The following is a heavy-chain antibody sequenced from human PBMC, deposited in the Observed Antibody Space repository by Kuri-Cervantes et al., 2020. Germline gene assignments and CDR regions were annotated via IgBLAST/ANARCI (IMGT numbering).Heavy chain of an antibody. V-gene: IGHV4-59*13. CDR2: ISYSGTT. J-gene: IGHJ5*02. CDR3: ARQGDYGDLNWFDP. D-gene: IGHD4-17*01. CDR1: GGSISSYY. Sequence: GSLRLSCTVSGGSISSYYWSWIRQPPGKGLEWIGYISYSGTTSYDPSLKSRISMFVDTSKNQLSLRLYSVTASDTAVYYCARQGDYGDLNWFDPWGQGTLVTVSS.